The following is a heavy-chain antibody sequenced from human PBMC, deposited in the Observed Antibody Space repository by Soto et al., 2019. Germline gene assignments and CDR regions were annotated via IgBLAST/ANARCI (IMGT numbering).Heavy chain of an antibody. D-gene: IGHD4-4*01. V-gene: IGHV5-10-1*01. Sequence: GESLKISCKGSGYSFTSYWISWVRQMPGKGLEWMGRIDPSDSYTNYSPSFQGHVTISADKSISTAYLQWSSLKASDTAMYYCARHDSLYRPHLRSGYYYGMDVWGQGTTVTVYS. CDR1: GYSFTSYW. J-gene: IGHJ6*02. CDR3: ARHDSLYRPHLRSGYYYGMDV. CDR2: IDPSDSYT.